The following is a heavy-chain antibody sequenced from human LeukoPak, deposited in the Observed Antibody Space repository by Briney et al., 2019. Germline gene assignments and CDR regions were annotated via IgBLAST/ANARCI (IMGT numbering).Heavy chain of an antibody. V-gene: IGHV4-61*08. D-gene: IGHD3-3*01. CDR3: ARELRNYDFWSGYLGWFDP. CDR1: GGSISSGDYY. Sequence: SQTLSLTCTVSGGSISSGDYYWSWIRQPPGKGLEWIGYIYYSGSTNYNPSLKSRVTISVDTSKNQFSLKLSSVTAADTAVYYCARELRNYDFWSGYLGWFDPWGQGTLVTVSS. CDR2: IYYSGST. J-gene: IGHJ5*02.